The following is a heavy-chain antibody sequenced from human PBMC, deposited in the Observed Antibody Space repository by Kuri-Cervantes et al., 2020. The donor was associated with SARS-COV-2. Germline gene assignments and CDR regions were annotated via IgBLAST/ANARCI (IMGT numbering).Heavy chain of an antibody. CDR1: GLTFSRYD. J-gene: IGHJ4*02. D-gene: IGHD3-22*01. CDR3: ATGRITMIVVVLPYYFDY. Sequence: GESLKISCAASGLTFSRYDMHWVRQATGKGLEWVSAIGTAGDTYYPGSVKGRFTISRENAKNSLYLQMHSLRAGDTAVYYCATGRITMIVVVLPYYFDYWGQGTLVTVSS. CDR2: IGTAGDT. V-gene: IGHV3-13*01.